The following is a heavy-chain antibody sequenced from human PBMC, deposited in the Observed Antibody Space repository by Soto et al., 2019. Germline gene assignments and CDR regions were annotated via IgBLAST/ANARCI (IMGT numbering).Heavy chain of an antibody. V-gene: IGHV1-8*01. D-gene: IGHD6-13*01. Sequence: GASVKVSCKASGYTFTSYDINWVRQATGQGLEWMGWMNPNSGNTGYAQKSQGRVTMTRNTSISTAYMELSSLRSEDTAVYYCARVVGQQLIYFDYWGQGTLVTVSS. CDR1: GYTFTSYD. CDR2: MNPNSGNT. J-gene: IGHJ4*02. CDR3: ARVVGQQLIYFDY.